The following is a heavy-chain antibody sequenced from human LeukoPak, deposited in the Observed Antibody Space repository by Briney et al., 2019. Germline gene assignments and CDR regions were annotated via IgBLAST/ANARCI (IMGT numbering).Heavy chain of an antibody. CDR3: AHRGITIFGVVSYYFDY. Sequence: SGPTLVTPTQTLTLTCTFSGFSLSTSGVGVAWIRQPPGKALEWLALIYWNDDKYYSPSLKSRLTITKDTSKNQVVLTMTNMDPVDTATYYGAHRGITIFGVVSYYFDYWGQGTLVTVSS. D-gene: IGHD3-3*01. V-gene: IGHV2-5*01. J-gene: IGHJ4*02. CDR1: GFSLSTSGVG. CDR2: IYWNDDK.